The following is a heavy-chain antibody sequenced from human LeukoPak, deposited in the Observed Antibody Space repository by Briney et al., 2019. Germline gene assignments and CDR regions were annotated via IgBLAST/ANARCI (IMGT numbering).Heavy chain of an antibody. CDR3: ARDVGLYYFDY. D-gene: IGHD1-26*01. V-gene: IGHV4-59*01. CDR1: GVSISSYY. Sequence: SETLSLTCTVSGVSISSYYWSWIRQPPGKGLEWIGYIYTSGSTNYNPSLKSRVTISVDTSKNQFSLKLSSVTAADTAVYYCARDVGLYYFDYWGQGTLVTVSS. J-gene: IGHJ4*02. CDR2: IYTSGST.